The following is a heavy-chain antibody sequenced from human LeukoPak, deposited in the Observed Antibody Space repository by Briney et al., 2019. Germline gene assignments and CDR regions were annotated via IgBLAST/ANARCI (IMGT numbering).Heavy chain of an antibody. V-gene: IGHV4-34*01. CDR2: INHGGST. CDR1: GGSFSGYY. D-gene: IGHD3-22*01. CDR3: ASRYYCDSSGYYYFDD. J-gene: IGHJ4*02. Sequence: SETLSLTCAVCGGSFSGYYWIWIRQPPGKGLEWVGEINHGGSTNYSPSLKRRIAISVDSSKIQFSLEQSSVAAADTAVYYCASRYYCDSSGYYYFDDWGKGTPVTVSS.